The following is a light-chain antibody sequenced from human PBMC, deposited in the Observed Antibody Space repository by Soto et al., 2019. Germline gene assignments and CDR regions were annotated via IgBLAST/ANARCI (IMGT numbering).Light chain of an antibody. CDR2: EVS. CDR3: SSYAFINTHAI. V-gene: IGLV2-14*01. CDR1: SSDVGGYDH. J-gene: IGLJ2*01. Sequence: QSVLTQPASVSGSPGQSITISCIGTSSDVGGYDHVSWYQQYPGKAPQLLIYEVSNRPSGVSSRFSGSKSGNTASLTISGLQAEDDADYYCSSYAFINTHAIFGGGTKLTVL.